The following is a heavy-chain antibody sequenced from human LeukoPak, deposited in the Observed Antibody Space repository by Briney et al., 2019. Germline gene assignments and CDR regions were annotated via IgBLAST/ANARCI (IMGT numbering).Heavy chain of an antibody. V-gene: IGHV3-23*01. D-gene: IGHD3-10*01. CDR2: ISGSGGST. CDR1: GFTFSSYG. Sequence: GGSLRLSCAASGFTFSSYGMSWVRQAPGKGLEWVSAISGSGGSTYYAASVKGRFTISRDNSKNTLYLQMNSLRAEDTAVYYCAKVFYGSGSYRQFDYWGQGTLVTVSS. J-gene: IGHJ4*02. CDR3: AKVFYGSGSYRQFDY.